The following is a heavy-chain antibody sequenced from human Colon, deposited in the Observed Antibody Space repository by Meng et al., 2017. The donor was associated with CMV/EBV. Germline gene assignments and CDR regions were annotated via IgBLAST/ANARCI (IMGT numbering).Heavy chain of an antibody. V-gene: IGHV4-39*07. CDR1: GDSISSSSFY. CDR2: IYYSGST. CDR3: ASRDPLRLGAFDY. D-gene: IGHD3-10*01. J-gene: IGHJ4*02. Sequence: SETLSLTCTVSGDSISSSSFYWGWFRQPPGKGLEWIGYIYYSGSTYYNPSLKSRLTISLDTSKNQLSLDLTSVTAADTAMYYCASRDPLRLGAFDYWGQGTLVTVSS.